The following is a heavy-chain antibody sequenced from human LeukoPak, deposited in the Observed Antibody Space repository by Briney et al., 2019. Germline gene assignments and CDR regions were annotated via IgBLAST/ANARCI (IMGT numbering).Heavy chain of an antibody. Sequence: GGSLRLSCVASGFTCSNYGMIWVRQAPGKGLEWVAFIRNDGSNEYYADSVKGRFTISRDKSKNTLYIQMNTLRAEDTAMYYCARDFLTYDTSSNSMRPHYWGQGTLVTVSS. D-gene: IGHD4-23*01. CDR2: IRNDGSNE. CDR1: GFTCSNYG. J-gene: IGHJ4*02. CDR3: ARDFLTYDTSSNSMRPHY. V-gene: IGHV3-30*02.